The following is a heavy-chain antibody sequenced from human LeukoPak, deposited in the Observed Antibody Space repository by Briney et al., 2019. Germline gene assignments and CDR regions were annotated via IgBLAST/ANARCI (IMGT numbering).Heavy chain of an antibody. CDR2: ISSTSSTI. CDR3: ARAAPYYYDSSGYSAFDS. Sequence: GGSLRLSCAASGFTFRSYSMHWVRQAPGKGLEWVSYISSTSSTIYYADSVKGRFTISRDNAKNSLYLQMNSLRDEDTAVYNCARAAPYYYDSSGYSAFDSWGQGTMVTVSA. D-gene: IGHD3-22*01. V-gene: IGHV3-48*02. J-gene: IGHJ3*02. CDR1: GFTFRSYS.